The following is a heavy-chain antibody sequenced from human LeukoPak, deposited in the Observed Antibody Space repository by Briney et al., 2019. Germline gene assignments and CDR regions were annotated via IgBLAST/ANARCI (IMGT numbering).Heavy chain of an antibody. CDR3: ASVSSGYPPAAFDI. Sequence: SETLSLTCAVSGGSISSSNWWSWVRQPPGKGLEWIGEIYHSGSTNYNPSLKSRVTISVDTSKNQFSLKLSSVTAADTAVYYCASVSSGYPPAAFDIWGQGTMVTVSS. V-gene: IGHV4-4*02. D-gene: IGHD3-22*01. CDR1: GGSISSSNW. J-gene: IGHJ3*02. CDR2: IYHSGST.